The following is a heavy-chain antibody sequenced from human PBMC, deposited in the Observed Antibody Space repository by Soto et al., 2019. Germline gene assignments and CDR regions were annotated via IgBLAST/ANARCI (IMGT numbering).Heavy chain of an antibody. Sequence: GGSLRLSCAASGFTFSDHYMDWVRQAPGKGLEWVGRIRNKANSYTTEYAASVKGRFTISRDDSRNSLYLQMNSLKTEDTAMYYCTRAGILTTPYYFDYWGQGTQVTVSS. D-gene: IGHD2-21*01. CDR1: GFTFSDHY. CDR2: IRNKANSYTT. CDR3: TRAGILTTPYYFDY. V-gene: IGHV3-72*01. J-gene: IGHJ4*02.